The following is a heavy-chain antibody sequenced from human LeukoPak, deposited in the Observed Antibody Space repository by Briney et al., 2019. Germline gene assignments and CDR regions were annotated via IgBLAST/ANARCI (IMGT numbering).Heavy chain of an antibody. Sequence: SETLSLTCTVSGGSISSGSYYWSWSRQPAGKGLEWIGGIYASGSTNYNPSLKSRVTISVDTSKNQLSLKLSSVTAADTAVYYCAGAPAGSLEWLSPFDYWGQGTLVTVSS. CDR1: GGSISSGSYY. CDR2: IYASGST. D-gene: IGHD3-3*01. J-gene: IGHJ4*02. V-gene: IGHV4-61*02. CDR3: AGAPAGSLEWLSPFDY.